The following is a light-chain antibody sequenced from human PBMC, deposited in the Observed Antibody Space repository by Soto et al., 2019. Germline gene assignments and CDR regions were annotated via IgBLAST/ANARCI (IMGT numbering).Light chain of an antibody. CDR1: QSVLYSSNNKNY. CDR2: WAS. Sequence: DIVMTQSPDSLAVSLGERATINCKSSQSVLYSSNNKNYLAWYQQKPRQPPKLLIYWASTRESGVPDRFSGSGSGTDFTLTISSLQAEDVAVYYCQQYDSPPWTFGQGKKVEIK. J-gene: IGKJ1*01. V-gene: IGKV4-1*01. CDR3: QQYDSPPWT.